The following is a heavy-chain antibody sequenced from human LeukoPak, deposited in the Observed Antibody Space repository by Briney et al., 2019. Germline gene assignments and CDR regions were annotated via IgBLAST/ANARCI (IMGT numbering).Heavy chain of an antibody. J-gene: IGHJ4*02. CDR1: GFTFSSYN. V-gene: IGHV3-21*01. CDR2: ISSSSSYI. Sequence: GGSLRLSCAASGFTFSSYNLNRVRQAPGKGLEWVSSISSSSSYIYYAESVKGRFTISRDNAKNSLFLQMNSLRAEDTAVYYCARESRDGYNRGNDYWGQGTLVTVSS. D-gene: IGHD5-24*01. CDR3: ARESRDGYNRGNDY.